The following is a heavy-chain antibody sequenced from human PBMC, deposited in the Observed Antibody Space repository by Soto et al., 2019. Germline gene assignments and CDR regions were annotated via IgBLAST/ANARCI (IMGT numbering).Heavy chain of an antibody. D-gene: IGHD2-8*02. V-gene: IGHV3-21*01. CDR1: GFTFSSYS. J-gene: IGHJ6*02. Sequence: PGGSLRLSCAGSGFTFSSYSMNWVRQAPGKGLEWVSSISSTRSYIYDADSVKGRFTISRDNARNSLYLQMDSLRAEDSAVYYCARGSPYWFYHMDVWGQGTTVTVSS. CDR2: ISSTRSYI. CDR3: ARGSPYWFYHMDV.